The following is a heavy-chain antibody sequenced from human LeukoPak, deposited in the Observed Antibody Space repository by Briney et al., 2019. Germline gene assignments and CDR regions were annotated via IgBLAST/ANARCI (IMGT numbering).Heavy chain of an antibody. J-gene: IGHJ6*04. V-gene: IGHV1-2*04. CDR2: INPNSGGT. CDR1: GYTFTGYY. Sequence: GASVKVSCKASGYTFTGYYMHWVRQAPGQGLEWMGWINPNSGGTNYAQKFQGWVTMTRDTSISTAYMELSRLRSDDTAVYYCAREGQLWFGEKSTVGEDYGMDVWGKGTTVTVSS. D-gene: IGHD3-10*01. CDR3: AREGQLWFGEKSTVGEDYGMDV.